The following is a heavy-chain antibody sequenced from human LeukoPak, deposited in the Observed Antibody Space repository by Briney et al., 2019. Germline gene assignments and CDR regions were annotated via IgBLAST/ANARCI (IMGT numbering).Heavy chain of an antibody. V-gene: IGHV4-38-2*02. J-gene: IGHJ4*02. CDR1: GYSISSRYY. D-gene: IGHD4-23*01. Sequence: PSETLSLTCTVSGYSISSRYYWGGIRQPPGKGLERIGTIYHSGSTYYNPSLTSRVPISEDTSKNQFSLKLSSVADADTAVYYCARVNTVVTRNFDYWGQGTLVTVSS. CDR3: ARVNTVVTRNFDY. CDR2: IYHSGST.